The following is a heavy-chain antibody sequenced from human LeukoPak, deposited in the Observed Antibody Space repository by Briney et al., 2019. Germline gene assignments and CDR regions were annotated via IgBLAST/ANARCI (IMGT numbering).Heavy chain of an antibody. CDR3: ARMRSVWYSVYYYYMDV. Sequence: SETLSLTCTVSGGSISSGSYYWGWIRQPPGKGLEWIGSIYYSGSTYYNPSLKSRVTISVDTSKNQFSLKLSSVTAADTAVYYCARMRSVWYSVYYYYMDVWGKGTTVTVSS. V-gene: IGHV4-39*01. CDR1: GGSISSGSYY. D-gene: IGHD3-16*01. J-gene: IGHJ6*03. CDR2: IYYSGST.